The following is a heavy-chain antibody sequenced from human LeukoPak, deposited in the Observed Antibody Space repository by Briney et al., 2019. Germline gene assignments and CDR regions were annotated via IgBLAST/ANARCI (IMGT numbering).Heavy chain of an antibody. J-gene: IGHJ4*02. D-gene: IGHD1-26*01. CDR2: ISYDGSEK. CDR1: GFTFSGYG. V-gene: IGHV3-30*18. CDR3: AKTERSGSYDY. Sequence: PGGSLRLSCAASGFTFSGYGMHWVSQAPGKGLEWVAVISYDGSEKYYADSVKGRFTISRDNSKNTLYLQMNSLRGEDTAVYYCAKTERSGSYDYWGQGTLVTVSS.